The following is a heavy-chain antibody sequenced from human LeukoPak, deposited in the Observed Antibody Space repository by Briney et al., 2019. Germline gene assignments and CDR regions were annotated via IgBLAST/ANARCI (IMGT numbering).Heavy chain of an antibody. CDR2: IIDSGGST. V-gene: IGHV3-23*01. Sequence: GGSLRLSCAASGFTFSNYAMNWVRQAPGKGLEWVSGIIDSGGSTYYADSVKGRFTISRDNSKNTLYLQMSSLRAEDTAVYYCLASGGYWGQGTLVTVSS. CDR3: LASGGY. J-gene: IGHJ4*02. D-gene: IGHD6-25*01. CDR1: GFTFSNYA.